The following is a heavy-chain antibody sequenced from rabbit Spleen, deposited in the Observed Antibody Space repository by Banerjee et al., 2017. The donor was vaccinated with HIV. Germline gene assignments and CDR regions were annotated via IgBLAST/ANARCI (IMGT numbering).Heavy chain of an antibody. Sequence: QEQLVESGGDLVKPGASLTLTCKASGLDFSSSYWICWVRQAPGKGLEWIACIDVVKSGSTYYANWAKGRFTISKTSSTPVTLQMTSLTAADTATYFCARDAAGREDFNLWGQGTLVTVS. V-gene: IGHV1S45*01. D-gene: IGHD4-2*01. J-gene: IGHJ4*01. CDR3: ARDAAGREDFNL. CDR2: IDVVKSGST. CDR1: GLDFSSSYW.